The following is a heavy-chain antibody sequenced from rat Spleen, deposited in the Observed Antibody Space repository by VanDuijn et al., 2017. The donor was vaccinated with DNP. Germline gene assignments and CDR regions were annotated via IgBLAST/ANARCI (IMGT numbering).Heavy chain of an antibody. CDR2: INYEGSST. Sequence: EVQLVESGGGLVQPGRSLKLSCAASGFTFNNYWMTWIRQVPGKGLEWVASINYEGSSTYYGDSVKGRFTISRDNAENTVYLQMNSLKSEDTATYYCTRQYYYSGDDNWFAYWGQGTLVTVSS. J-gene: IGHJ3*01. CDR3: TRQYYYSGDDNWFAY. V-gene: IGHV5-22*01. CDR1: GFTFNNYW. D-gene: IGHD1-1*01.